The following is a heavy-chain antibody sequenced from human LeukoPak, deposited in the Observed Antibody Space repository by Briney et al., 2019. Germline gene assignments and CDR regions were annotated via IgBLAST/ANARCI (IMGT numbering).Heavy chain of an antibody. CDR1: GGTFSSYA. V-gene: IGHV1-69*04. CDR3: ASYYYYDSSGYYPFDY. CDR2: IIPILGIA. D-gene: IGHD3-22*01. J-gene: IGHJ4*02. Sequence: ASVKVSCKASGGTFSSYAISWVRQAPGQGLEWMGRIIPILGIANYAQKFQGRVTITADKSTSTAYMELSSLRSEDTAVYYCASYYYYDSSGYYPFDYWGQGTLVTVSS.